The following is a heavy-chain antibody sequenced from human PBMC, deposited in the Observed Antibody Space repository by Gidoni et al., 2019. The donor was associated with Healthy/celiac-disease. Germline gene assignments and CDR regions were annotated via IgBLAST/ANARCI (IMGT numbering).Heavy chain of an antibody. CDR1: GFTFSNSW. Sequence: EVQLVESGGGLVKPGGSLRLSCAASGFTFSNSWMSWVRKAPGKGLEWVVRIKSKTDGGTTDYAADVKGRFTISRDDSKNTVDLKMNSRKTEDTAVYYFTTRGSYYYGMDVWGQGTTVTVSS. J-gene: IGHJ6*02. V-gene: IGHV3-15*01. CDR2: IKSKTDGGTT. CDR3: TTRGSYYYGMDV.